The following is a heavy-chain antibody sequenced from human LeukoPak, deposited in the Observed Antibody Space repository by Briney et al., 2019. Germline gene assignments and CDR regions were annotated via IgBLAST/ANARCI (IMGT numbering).Heavy chain of an antibody. J-gene: IGHJ4*02. CDR2: ISSDGNKI. Sequence: PGRSLRLSCAASGFTFSNYAMHWVRQAPGKGLEWVAVISSDGNKIYYADSVKGRFTISRDNSKNTLYLQMNSLRAEDTAVYYCARTQGVDDRYDYWGQGTLVTVSS. D-gene: IGHD3-3*01. V-gene: IGHV3-30*04. CDR3: ARTQGVDDRYDY. CDR1: GFTFSNYA.